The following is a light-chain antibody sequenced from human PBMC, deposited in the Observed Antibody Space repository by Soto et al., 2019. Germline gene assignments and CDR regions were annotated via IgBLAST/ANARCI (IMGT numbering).Light chain of an antibody. CDR1: GNDVGSYNY. CDR3: SSYTTSSTYV. CDR2: EVT. J-gene: IGLJ1*01. V-gene: IGLV2-14*01. Sequence: QSALTQPASVSGSPGQSITISCTGTGNDVGSYNYVSWYQQHPDKAPKLIVYEVTHRPSGVSHRFSGSKSGNTASLTISGLQAEDEADYYCSSYTTSSTYVFGTGTKLTVL.